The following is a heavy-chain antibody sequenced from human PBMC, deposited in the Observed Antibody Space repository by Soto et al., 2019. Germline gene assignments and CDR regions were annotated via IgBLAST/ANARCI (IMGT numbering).Heavy chain of an antibody. CDR1: GFTFSSYA. CDR3: ARDGRVTNEYYYYGMDV. Sequence: PGGSLRLSCAASGFTFSSYAMHWVRQAPGKGLEWVAVISYDGSNQYYADSVKGRFTISRDNSKNTLYLQMNSLRAEDTAVYYCARDGRVTNEYYYYGMDVWGQGTTVTVSS. D-gene: IGHD1-26*01. CDR2: ISYDGSNQ. J-gene: IGHJ6*02. V-gene: IGHV3-30-3*01.